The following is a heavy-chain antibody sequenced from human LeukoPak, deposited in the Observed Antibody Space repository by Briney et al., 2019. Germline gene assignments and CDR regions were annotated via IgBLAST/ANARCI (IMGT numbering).Heavy chain of an antibody. Sequence: GESLKISCKGSGYSFTSYWIGWVRQMPGKGLEWMGTIYPGDSDTRYSPSFQGQVTISADKSISTAYLQWSSLKASDTAMYYCARRILHRAGELLEEVDYWGQGTLVTVSS. D-gene: IGHD1-7*01. CDR2: IYPGDSDT. V-gene: IGHV5-51*01. CDR3: ARRILHRAGELLEEVDY. CDR1: GYSFTSYW. J-gene: IGHJ4*02.